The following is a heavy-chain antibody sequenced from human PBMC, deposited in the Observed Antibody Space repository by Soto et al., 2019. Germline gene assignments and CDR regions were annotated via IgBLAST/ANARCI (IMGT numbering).Heavy chain of an antibody. CDR3: AKDPPSPWTANWVDP. V-gene: IGHV3-23*01. CDR2: LSSSGGSR. Sequence: PGGSMRLSSEASGFNFNTFAMSWIRQAPGKGLEWVSHLSSSGGSRDYADSVRGRFTISRDNSKNILFLQMNSLRVDDTAIYYCAKDPPSPWTANWVDPWGKGTLVTVSS. D-gene: IGHD1-1*01. CDR1: GFNFNTFA. J-gene: IGHJ5*02.